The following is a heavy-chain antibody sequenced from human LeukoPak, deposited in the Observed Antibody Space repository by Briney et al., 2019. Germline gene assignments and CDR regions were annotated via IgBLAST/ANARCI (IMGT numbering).Heavy chain of an antibody. Sequence: SVKVSCKASGGTFSSYAISWVRQAPGQGLEWMGRIIPIFGTANYAQKFQGRDTITTDESTSTAYMELSSLRSEDTAVYYCARESITMIVVAKPGGYYFDYWGQGTLVTVSS. CDR2: IIPIFGTA. CDR3: ARESITMIVVAKPGGYYFDY. J-gene: IGHJ4*02. D-gene: IGHD3-22*01. CDR1: GGTFSSYA. V-gene: IGHV1-69*05.